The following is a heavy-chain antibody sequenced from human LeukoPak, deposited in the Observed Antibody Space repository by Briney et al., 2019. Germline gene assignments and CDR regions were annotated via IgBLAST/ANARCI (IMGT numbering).Heavy chain of an antibody. D-gene: IGHD6-13*01. CDR2: ISGSGGST. V-gene: IGHV3-23*01. J-gene: IGHJ4*02. CDR3: ARGPPSWSGPIDY. CDR1: GFTFSSYA. Sequence: TGGSLRLSCAASGFTFSSYAMSWVRQAPGKGLEWVSAISGSGGSTYYADSVKGQFTISRDNSKNTLYLQMNSLRAEDTAVYYCARGPPSWSGPIDYWGQGTLVTVSS.